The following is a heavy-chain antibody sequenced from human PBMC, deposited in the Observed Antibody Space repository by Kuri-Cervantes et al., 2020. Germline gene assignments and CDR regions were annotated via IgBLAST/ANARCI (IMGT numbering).Heavy chain of an antibody. V-gene: IGHV3-23*01. CDR2: ISGSGGST. D-gene: IGHD5-12*01. CDR3: AKGPMRGYSGYPKQGYFGY. CDR1: GFTFSSYS. J-gene: IGHJ4*02. Sequence: GESLKISCAASGFTFSSYSMNWVRQAPGKGLEWVSVISGSGGSTYYADSVKGRFTISRDNSKNTLYLQMNSLRAEDTAVYYCAKGPMRGYSGYPKQGYFGYWGQGTLVTVSS.